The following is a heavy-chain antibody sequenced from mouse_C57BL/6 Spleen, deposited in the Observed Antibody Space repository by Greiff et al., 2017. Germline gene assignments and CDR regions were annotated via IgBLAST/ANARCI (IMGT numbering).Heavy chain of an antibody. CDR1: GFTFSSYA. V-gene: IGHV5-9-1*02. D-gene: IGHD2-4*01. CDR2: ISSGGDYI. J-gene: IGHJ3*01. Sequence: EVQGVESGEGLVKPGGSLKLSCAASGFTFSSYAMSWVRQTPEKRLEWVAYISSGGDYIYYADTVKGRFTISRDNARNTLYLQMSSLKSEDTAMYYCTRAPNHTMITTEDWFAYWGQGTLVTVSA. CDR3: TRAPNHTMITTEDWFAY.